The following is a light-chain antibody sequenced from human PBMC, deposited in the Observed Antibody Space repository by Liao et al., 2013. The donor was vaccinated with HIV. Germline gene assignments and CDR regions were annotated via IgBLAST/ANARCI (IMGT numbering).Light chain of an antibody. J-gene: IGLJ3*02. CDR2: QDN. V-gene: IGLV3-1*01. CDR3: QAWDSSTANWV. CDR1: KLGDKY. Sequence: SYELSQLPSLSVSPGQTASFTCSGDKLGDKYVSWYQQKPGQSPVVLIYQDNIRPSGIPERFSGSNSGNTATLTISGTQAMDEADYYCQAWDSSTANWVFGGGTKLTVL.